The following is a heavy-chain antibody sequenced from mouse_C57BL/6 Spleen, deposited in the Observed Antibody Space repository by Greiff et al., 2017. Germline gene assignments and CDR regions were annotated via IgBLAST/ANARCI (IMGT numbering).Heavy chain of an antibody. CDR1: GYTFTSYW. D-gene: IGHD1-1*01. Sequence: QVQLQQSGTELVKPGASVKLSCKASGYTFTSYWMHWVKQRPGQGLEWIGNINPSNGGTNYNEKFKSKATLTVDKSSSTAYMQLRSLTSEDSAVYYGAREGITTVPHWYFDVWGTGTTVTVSS. J-gene: IGHJ1*03. CDR2: INPSNGGT. V-gene: IGHV1-53*01. CDR3: AREGITTVPHWYFDV.